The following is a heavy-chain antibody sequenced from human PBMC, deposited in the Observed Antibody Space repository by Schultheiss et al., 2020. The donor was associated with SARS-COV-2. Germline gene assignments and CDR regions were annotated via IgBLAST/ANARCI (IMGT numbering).Heavy chain of an antibody. J-gene: IGHJ6*02. CDR3: TTDSYFYYGMDV. D-gene: IGHD2-21*01. CDR2: ISSKAHSYAT. V-gene: IGHV3-73*01. CDR1: EFTFSGSA. Sequence: GGSLRLSCAASEFTFSGSAMHWVRQASGKGLEWVGRISSKAHSYATTYTASVKGRFTISRDDSMNTAYLQMNSLKTEDTAVYYCTTDSYFYYGMDVWGQGTTVTVSS.